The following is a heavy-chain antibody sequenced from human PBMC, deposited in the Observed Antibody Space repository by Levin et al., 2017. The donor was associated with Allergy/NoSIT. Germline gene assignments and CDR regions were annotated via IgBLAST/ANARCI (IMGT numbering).Heavy chain of an antibody. CDR2: ISGGGGST. CDR1: GFTFSSYA. J-gene: IGHJ4*02. D-gene: IGHD4-17*01. CDR3: AKDRGTVTTAPDY. Sequence: LSLTCAASGFTFSSYAMSWVRQAPGKGLEWVSGISGGGGSTYYADSVKGRFTISRDNSKNTLSLQMNSLRAEDTAVYYCAKDRGTVTTAPDYWGQGTLVTVSS. V-gene: IGHV3-23*01.